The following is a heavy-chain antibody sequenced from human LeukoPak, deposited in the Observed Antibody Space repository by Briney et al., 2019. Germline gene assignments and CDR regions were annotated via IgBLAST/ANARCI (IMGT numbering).Heavy chain of an antibody. J-gene: IGHJ4*02. CDR3: ARVDPDSSSTLEVFDY. D-gene: IGHD6-6*01. CDR1: GASVSDGNYY. Sequence: NPSETLSLTCSVSGASVSDGNYYWSWIRQPPGKGLEWIGYMFYSGSTNYNPSLKSRVTISVDTSKNQFSLKLSSVTAADTAVYYCARVDPDSSSTLEVFDYWGQGTLVTVSS. V-gene: IGHV4-61*01. CDR2: MFYSGST.